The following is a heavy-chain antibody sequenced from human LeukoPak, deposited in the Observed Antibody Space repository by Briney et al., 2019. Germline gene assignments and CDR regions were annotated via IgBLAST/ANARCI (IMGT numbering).Heavy chain of an antibody. CDR3: ARAPILYYFDY. Sequence: SETLSLTCTVSAVSINSYYWGWIRQPPGKALEWIGYVFYSGSTSYNPSLNSRVTISVDTSNNRFSLKLSSVTAADTAVYYCARAPILYYFDYWGQGILVTVSS. CDR1: AVSINSYY. CDR2: VFYSGST. J-gene: IGHJ4*02. V-gene: IGHV4-59*01. D-gene: IGHD2-15*01.